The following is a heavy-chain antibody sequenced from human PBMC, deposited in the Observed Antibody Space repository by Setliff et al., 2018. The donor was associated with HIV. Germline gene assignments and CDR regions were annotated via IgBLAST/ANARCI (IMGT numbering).Heavy chain of an antibody. D-gene: IGHD3-16*02. CDR1: GGSINNGAYY. J-gene: IGHJ3*02. CDR3: AREIVRVALDI. CDR2: IYYNGIT. V-gene: IGHV4-31*03. Sequence: SETLSLTCTVSGGSINNGAYYWSWIRHQPGRGLEWIGNIYYNGITHYNPSLKSRLSISIDTSKNQFYLRLNSVTAADTSVFYCAREIVRVALDIWGPGTAVTVSS.